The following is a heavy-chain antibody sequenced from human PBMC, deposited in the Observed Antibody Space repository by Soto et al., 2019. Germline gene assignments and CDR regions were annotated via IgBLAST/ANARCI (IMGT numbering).Heavy chain of an antibody. V-gene: IGHV4-28*01. J-gene: IGHJ4*02. CDR2: IYYSGTT. CDR3: ARREIQGPIDY. CDR1: VYSISIRTC. Sequence: QFHLQKPAPELGNPSTTLSLPAPSLVYSISIRTCWGWSGSPPGKGLEWIGYIYYSGTTYYNPSLKSRVTMSVDTSKNQFSLKLTSVTAVDTAVYYCARREIQGPIDYWGQGTLVTVSS. D-gene: IGHD1-26*01.